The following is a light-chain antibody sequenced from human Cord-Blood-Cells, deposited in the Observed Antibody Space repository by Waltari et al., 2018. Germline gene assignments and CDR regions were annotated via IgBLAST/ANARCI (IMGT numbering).Light chain of an antibody. Sequence: IVLPQSPTTLPLSPGYTATLSCSASQSVSSYLAWYQQKPGQAPRLLIYDASNRATGIPARFSGSGSGTDFTLTISSLEPEDFAVYYCQQRSNWPLTFGPGTKVDIK. J-gene: IGKJ3*01. V-gene: IGKV3-11*01. CDR1: QSVSSY. CDR3: QQRSNWPLT. CDR2: DAS.